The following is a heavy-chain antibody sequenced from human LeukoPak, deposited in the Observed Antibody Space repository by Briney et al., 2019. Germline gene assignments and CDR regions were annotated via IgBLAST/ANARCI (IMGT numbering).Heavy chain of an antibody. J-gene: IGHJ4*02. CDR3: VKGPYCSSTSCYPGSFDY. Sequence: GGSLRLSCAGSGFTFSSYGMHWVRQAPGKGLEWVAFIRYDGSNKYYADSVKGRFTISRDNSKNTLYLQMNSLRAEDTAVYYCVKGPYCSSTSCYPGSFDYWGQGTLVTVSS. D-gene: IGHD2-2*01. V-gene: IGHV3-30*02. CDR2: IRYDGSNK. CDR1: GFTFSSYG.